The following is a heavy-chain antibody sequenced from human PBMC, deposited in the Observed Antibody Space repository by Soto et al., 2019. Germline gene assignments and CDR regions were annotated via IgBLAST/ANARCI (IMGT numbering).Heavy chain of an antibody. J-gene: IGHJ4*02. Sequence: PGGSLRLSCAASGFTFSSYAMSWVRQAPGKGLEWVSAISGSGGSTYYADSVKGRFTISRDNSKNTLYLQMNSLRAEDTAVYYCAKDRQYSSGWYAPFDYWGQGTLVTVSS. CDR2: ISGSGGST. CDR3: AKDRQYSSGWYAPFDY. D-gene: IGHD6-19*01. V-gene: IGHV3-23*01. CDR1: GFTFSSYA.